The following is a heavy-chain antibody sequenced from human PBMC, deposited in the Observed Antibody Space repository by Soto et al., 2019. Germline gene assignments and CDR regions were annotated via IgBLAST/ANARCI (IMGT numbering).Heavy chain of an antibody. V-gene: IGHV1-3*05. CDR1: GYTFTSYA. D-gene: IGHD2-21*02. CDR3: ARSIVVVTAIDY. J-gene: IGHJ4*02. CDR2: INAGNGNT. Sequence: QVQLVQSGAEEKKPGASVKVSCKASGYTFTSYAMHWVRQAPGQRLEWMGWINAGNGNTKYSQKFQGRVTINRDTSASTAYMELSSLRSEDTAVYYCARSIVVVTAIDYWGQGTLVTVSS.